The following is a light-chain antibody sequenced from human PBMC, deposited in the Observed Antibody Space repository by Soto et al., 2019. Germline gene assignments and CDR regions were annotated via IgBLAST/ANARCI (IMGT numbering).Light chain of an antibody. CDR3: CSYSASISWV. J-gene: IGLJ3*02. V-gene: IGLV2-14*01. CDR2: EVT. CDR1: SNDIGAFDY. Sequence: QSALTQPASVSGSPGQSITISCTGSSNDIGAFDYISWYQQHPLKAPKLLIYEVTSRPSGISDRFSGSKSGFTASLTISGLQSEDEAEYFCCSYSASISWVFGGGTKVTVL.